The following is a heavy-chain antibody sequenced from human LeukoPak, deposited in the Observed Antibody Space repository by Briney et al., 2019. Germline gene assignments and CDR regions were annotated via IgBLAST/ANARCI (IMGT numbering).Heavy chain of an antibody. CDR3: ARSYYYGSGSYPHDAFDI. CDR2: IIPIFGTA. J-gene: IGHJ3*02. V-gene: IGHV1-69*13. Sequence: GASVKVSCKASGGTFSSYAISWVRQAPGQGLEWMGGIIPIFGTANCAQKFQGRVTITADESTSTAYMELSSLRSEDTAVYYCARSYYYGSGSYPHDAFDIWGQGTMVTVSS. D-gene: IGHD3-10*01. CDR1: GGTFSSYA.